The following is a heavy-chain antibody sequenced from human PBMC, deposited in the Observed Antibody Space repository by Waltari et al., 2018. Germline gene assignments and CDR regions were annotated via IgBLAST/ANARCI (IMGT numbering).Heavy chain of an antibody. CDR2: INPNSGGT. J-gene: IGHJ4*02. Sequence: APGQGLEWMGWINPNSGGTNYAQKFEGRVTMTRDTSINTAYMELSSLRSDDTAVYYCARVQSGILTDLDYWGQGTLVTVSS. CDR3: ARVQSGILTDLDY. V-gene: IGHV1-2*02. D-gene: IGHD3-9*01.